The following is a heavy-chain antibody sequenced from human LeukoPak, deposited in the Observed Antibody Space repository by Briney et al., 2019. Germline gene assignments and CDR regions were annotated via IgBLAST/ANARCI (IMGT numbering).Heavy chain of an antibody. V-gene: IGHV1-2*02. Sequence: ASVKVSCKTSGYSFTDYYMHWVRQAPGQGLEWMGWINPNSGGTSSAQKFQGRVTMTRDTSITTVYMEVRWLTSDDTAVYYCARADRLHGGPYLIGPWGQGALVTVSS. J-gene: IGHJ5*02. CDR3: ARADRLHGGPYLIGP. D-gene: IGHD2-21*01. CDR2: INPNSGGT. CDR1: GYSFTDYY.